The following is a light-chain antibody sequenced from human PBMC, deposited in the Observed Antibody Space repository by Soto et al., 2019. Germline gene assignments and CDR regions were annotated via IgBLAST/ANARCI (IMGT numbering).Light chain of an antibody. CDR2: AAS. J-gene: IGKJ3*01. CDR3: QQSYTTPFT. CDR1: QSISTS. Sequence: DIQMTQSPSSLSASVGDRVTVTCRASQSISTSLYWYQQKPGKAPKLLIYAASSLETGVPSRFSGSGSVTDFTLCISSLQPEDCETYFFQQSYTTPFTFGPGTKVDIK. V-gene: IGKV1-39*01.